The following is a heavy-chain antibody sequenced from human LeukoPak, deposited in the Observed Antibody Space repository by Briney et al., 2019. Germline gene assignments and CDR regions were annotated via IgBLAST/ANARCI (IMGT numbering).Heavy chain of an antibody. J-gene: IGHJ5*02. CDR2: INHSGST. Sequence: SETLSLTCTVSGGSISSSSYYWSWIRQPPGKGLEWIGEINHSGSTNYNPSLKSRVTISVDTSKNQFSLKLSSVTAADTAVYYCARDPIGGWFGKNNKFDPWGQGTLVTVSS. CDR1: GGSISSSSYY. CDR3: ARDPIGGWFGKNNKFDP. D-gene: IGHD3-10*01. V-gene: IGHV4-39*07.